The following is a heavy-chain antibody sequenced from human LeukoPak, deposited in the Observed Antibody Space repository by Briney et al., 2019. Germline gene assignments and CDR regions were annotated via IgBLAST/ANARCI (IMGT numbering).Heavy chain of an antibody. V-gene: IGHV4-61*02. CDR3: ARDQGGRVEASWFDP. CDR1: GGSISSGSYY. J-gene: IGHJ5*02. D-gene: IGHD2-21*01. Sequence: PSETLSLTCTVSGGSISSGSYYWSWIRQPAGKGLEWIGRIYTSGSTNYNPSLKSRVTMSVDTSKNQFSLKLSSVPAADTAVYYCARDQGGRVEASWFDPWGQGTLVTVSS. CDR2: IYTSGST.